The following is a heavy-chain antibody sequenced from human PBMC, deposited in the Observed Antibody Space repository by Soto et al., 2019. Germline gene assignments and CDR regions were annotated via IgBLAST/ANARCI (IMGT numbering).Heavy chain of an antibody. V-gene: IGHV3-23*01. Sequence: EVQLLESGGGLVQPGGSLRLSCAASGFTFSSYAMSWVRQAPGKGLEWVSAISGSGGSTYYADSVKGRFTISRDNSKNTLYLQMNSLRAEDTAVYYCAKGRIVLMVYAMGNFDYWGQETLVTVSS. CDR2: ISGSGGST. CDR3: AKGRIVLMVYAMGNFDY. D-gene: IGHD2-8*01. J-gene: IGHJ4*02. CDR1: GFTFSSYA.